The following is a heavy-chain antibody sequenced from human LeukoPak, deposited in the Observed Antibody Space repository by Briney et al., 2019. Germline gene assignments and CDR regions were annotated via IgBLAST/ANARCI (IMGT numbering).Heavy chain of an antibody. D-gene: IGHD4/OR15-4a*01. Sequence: GSVKVSCTASGYTFTGYYMHWVRQAPGQGLEWMGWINPNRGGTNYAHNLQGRVTMSSDTSISTVYMEMSSLRADDTAVYYCARVSAVRYRYGAFRCWGQGTLVTVSS. CDR2: INPNRGGT. V-gene: IGHV1-2*02. CDR3: ARVSAVRYRYGAFRC. J-gene: IGHJ4*02. CDR1: GYTFTGYY.